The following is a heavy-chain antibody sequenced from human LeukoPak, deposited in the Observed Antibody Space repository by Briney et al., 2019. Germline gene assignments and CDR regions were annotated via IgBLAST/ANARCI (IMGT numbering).Heavy chain of an antibody. CDR2: INWNGGST. D-gene: IGHD5-12*01. CDR3: ARDAVLLRGYSGYDFDY. Sequence: RSGGSLRLSCAASGFTFDDYGMSWVRQAPGKGLEWVSGINWNGGSTGYADSVKGRFTISRDNAKNSLYLQMNSLRAEDTALYYCARDAVLLRGYSGYDFDYWGQGTLVTVSS. J-gene: IGHJ4*02. CDR1: GFTFDDYG. V-gene: IGHV3-20*04.